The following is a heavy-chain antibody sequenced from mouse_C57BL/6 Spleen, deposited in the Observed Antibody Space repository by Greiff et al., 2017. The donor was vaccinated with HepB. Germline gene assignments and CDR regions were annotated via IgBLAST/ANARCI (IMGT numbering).Heavy chain of an antibody. CDR2: IDPSDSYT. CDR3: ARSLYGRDAMDY. CDR1: GYTFTSYW. Sequence: QVQLQQPGAELVKPGASVKLSCKASGYTFTSYWMQWVKQRPGQGLEWIGEIDPSDSYTNYNQKFKGKATLTVDTSSSTAYMQLSSLTSEDSAVYYCARSLYGRDAMDYWGQGTSVTVSS. V-gene: IGHV1-50*01. D-gene: IGHD1-1*01. J-gene: IGHJ4*01.